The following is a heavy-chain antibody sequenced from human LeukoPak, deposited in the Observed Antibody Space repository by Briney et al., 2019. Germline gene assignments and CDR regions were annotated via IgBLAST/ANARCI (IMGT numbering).Heavy chain of an antibody. V-gene: IGHV3-21*01. D-gene: IGHD6-13*01. CDR3: AVSGYSSSWYVS. CDR2: ISSSSSYI. Sequence: GGSLRLSCAASGFTFSSYSMNWVRQAPGKGLEWVSSISSSSSYIYYADSVKGRSTISRDNAKNSLYLQMNSLRAEDTAVYYCAVSGYSSSWYVSWGQGTLVTVSS. CDR1: GFTFSSYS. J-gene: IGHJ4*02.